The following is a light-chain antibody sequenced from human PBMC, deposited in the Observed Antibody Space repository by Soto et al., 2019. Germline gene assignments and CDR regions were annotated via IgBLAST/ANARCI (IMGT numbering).Light chain of an antibody. Sequence: IQMTQSPSSLSASVGDSVTVTCRASQSINIYLNWYQQKPGKAPTLLIYGASSLQSGVPSRFTGGGSRTYFTLSSSSFQPEDFATYYCQQSYRSPYTFGQGTKLEIK. CDR1: QSINIY. CDR3: QQSYRSPYT. J-gene: IGKJ2*01. V-gene: IGKV1-39*01. CDR2: GAS.